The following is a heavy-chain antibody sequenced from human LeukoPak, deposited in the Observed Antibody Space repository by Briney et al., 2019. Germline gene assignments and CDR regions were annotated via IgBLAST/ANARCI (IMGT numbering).Heavy chain of an antibody. CDR3: AKAPNLYYYGSGTASPFDY. D-gene: IGHD3-10*01. CDR1: GFTFSSYA. V-gene: IGHV3-23*01. J-gene: IGHJ4*02. CDR2: ISGSGGST. Sequence: GGSLRLSCAASGFTFSSYAMSWVRQAPGKGLEWVSAISGSGGSTYYADSVKGRFTISRDNSKNTLYLQMNSLRAEDTAVYYCAKAPNLYYYGSGTASPFDYWGQGTLVTVSS.